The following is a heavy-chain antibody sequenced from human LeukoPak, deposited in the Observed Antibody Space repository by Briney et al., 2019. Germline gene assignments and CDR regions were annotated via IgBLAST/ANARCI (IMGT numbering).Heavy chain of an antibody. D-gene: IGHD2-2*01. CDR1: GYSISSGYY. CDR3: ARHDGDCSSTSCLNWFDP. Sequence: PSETLSLTCAVSGYSISSGYYWGRIRQPPGRGLEWIGSIYYSVSTHYNPSLKSRVTISIDTSKNQISLKLNSVTAADTAVYYCARHDGDCSSTSCLNWFDPLGQGTLVTVFS. CDR2: IYYSVST. J-gene: IGHJ5*02. V-gene: IGHV4-38-2*01.